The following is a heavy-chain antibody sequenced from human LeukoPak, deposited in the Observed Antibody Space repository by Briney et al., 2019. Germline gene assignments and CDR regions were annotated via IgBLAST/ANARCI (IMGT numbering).Heavy chain of an antibody. D-gene: IGHD1-26*01. V-gene: IGHV3-23*01. J-gene: IGHJ4*02. Sequence: GGSLRLSCAASGFTFSSYAMSWFRQAPGKGLEWVSAISGSGGSTYYADSVKGRFTISRDNSKNTLYLQMNSLRAEDTAVYYCAKLEDIVGATIDYWGQGTLVTVSS. CDR1: GFTFSSYA. CDR3: AKLEDIVGATIDY. CDR2: ISGSGGST.